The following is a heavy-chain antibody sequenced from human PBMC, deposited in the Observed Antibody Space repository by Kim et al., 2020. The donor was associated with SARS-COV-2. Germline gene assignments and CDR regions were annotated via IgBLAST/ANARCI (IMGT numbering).Heavy chain of an antibody. D-gene: IGHD3-3*01. CDR1: GGSISSGGYY. CDR3: ARGGTSVFGVVIAPVDF. J-gene: IGHJ4*02. CDR2: IYYSGST. V-gene: IGHV4-31*03. Sequence: SETLSLTCTVSGGSISSGGYYWSWIRQHPGKGLEWIGYIYYSGSTYYNPSLKSRVTISVDTSKNQYSLKLSSVTAAVTARYYCARGGTSVFGVVIAPVDFWRQGTLVTVSS.